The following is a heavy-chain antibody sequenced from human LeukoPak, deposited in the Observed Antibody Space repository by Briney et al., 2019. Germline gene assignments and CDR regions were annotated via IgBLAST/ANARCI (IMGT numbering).Heavy chain of an antibody. J-gene: IGHJ4*02. CDR2: IRSRAKDDTP. D-gene: IGHD5-24*01. CDR3: TRSGDDYNFWLDF. CDR1: GFTFGGSA. V-gene: IGHV3-49*03. Sequence: GGYLRLSCAVAGFTFGGSAISWFRQAPGKGLEWVDFIRSRAKDDTPQYAASVRGRFTISRDDSKNIAYLQMNSLRTDDTAVYYCTRSGDDYNFWLDFWGQGTLVTVSS.